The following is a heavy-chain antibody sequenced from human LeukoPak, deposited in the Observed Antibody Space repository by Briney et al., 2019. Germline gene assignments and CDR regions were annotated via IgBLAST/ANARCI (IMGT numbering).Heavy chain of an antibody. CDR2: IYTSGST. CDR3: AGIKDYFDY. J-gene: IGHJ4*02. Sequence: TSETLSLTCTVSGGSISSGGYYWSWIRQPAGKGLEWIGRIYTSGSTNYNPSLKSRVTMSVDTSKNQFSLKLSSVTAADTAVYYCAGIKDYFDYWGQGTLVTVSS. CDR1: GGSISSGGYY. V-gene: IGHV4-61*02. D-gene: IGHD1-14*01.